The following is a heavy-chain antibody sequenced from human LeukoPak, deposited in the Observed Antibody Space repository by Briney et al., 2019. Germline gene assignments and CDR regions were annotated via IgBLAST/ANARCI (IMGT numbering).Heavy chain of an antibody. Sequence: ASVKVSCKASGYTFTSYYMHWVRQAPGQGLEWMGIINPSGGSTSYAQKFQGRVTMTRDTSTSTVYMELSSLRSEDTAVYYCARQGDRYTFGGVIVSHFDYWGQGTLVTVSS. V-gene: IGHV1-46*01. J-gene: IGHJ4*02. CDR3: ARQGDRYTFGGVIVSHFDY. CDR2: INPSGGST. D-gene: IGHD3-16*02. CDR1: GYTFTSYY.